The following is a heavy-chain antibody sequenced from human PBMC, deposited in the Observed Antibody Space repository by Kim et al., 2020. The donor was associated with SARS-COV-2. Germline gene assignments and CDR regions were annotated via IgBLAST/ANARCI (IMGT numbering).Heavy chain of an antibody. Sequence: GGSLRLSCAASGFSFDDYAMHWVRQAPGKGLEWVSGISWNSGSICYADSVKGRFTISRDNAKNSLYLQMNSLRAEDTAFYYCVGVAVAGSPWGQGTLVTVSS. V-gene: IGHV3-9*01. J-gene: IGHJ1*01. CDR2: ISWNSGSI. CDR1: GFSFDDYA. CDR3: VGVAVAGSP. D-gene: IGHD6-19*01.